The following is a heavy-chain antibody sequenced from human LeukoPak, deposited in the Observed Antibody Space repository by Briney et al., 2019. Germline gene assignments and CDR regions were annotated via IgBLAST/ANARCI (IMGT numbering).Heavy chain of an antibody. CDR3: AREGSPRGYDILTGSYAFDI. J-gene: IGHJ3*02. D-gene: IGHD3-9*01. Sequence: SETLSLTCTVSGGSISSYYWSWIRQPAGKGLEWIGYIYYSGSTNYNPSLKSRVTISVDTSKNQFSLKLSSVTAADTAVYYCAREGSPRGYDILTGSYAFDIWGQGTMVTVSS. V-gene: IGHV4-59*01. CDR2: IYYSGST. CDR1: GGSISSYY.